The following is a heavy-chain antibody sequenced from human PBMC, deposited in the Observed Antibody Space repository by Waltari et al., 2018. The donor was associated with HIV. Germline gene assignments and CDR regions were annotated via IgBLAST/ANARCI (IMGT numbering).Heavy chain of an antibody. Sequence: VHLVESGGGVVQPGGSLKLSCAASGFTFSNYLMHWVRPAPGKGLEWVTFIYYDGNNKNYADSVKGRFTISRDNSKKTLYLQMNSLRHEDTAVYYCARGGLAISPAGTRLYTGMDVWGQGTTVTVSS. D-gene: IGHD6-13*01. CDR2: IYYDGNNK. V-gene: IGHV3-30*02. J-gene: IGHJ6*02. CDR1: GFTFSNYL. CDR3: ARGGLAISPAGTRLYTGMDV.